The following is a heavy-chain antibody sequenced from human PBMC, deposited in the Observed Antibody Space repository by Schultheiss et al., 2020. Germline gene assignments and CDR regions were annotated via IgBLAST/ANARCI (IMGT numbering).Heavy chain of an antibody. V-gene: IGHV4-34*01. D-gene: IGHD3-10*01. Sequence: SATLSLTCAVYGGSFSGYYWSWIRQPPGKGLEWIGEINHSGSTNYNPSLKSRVTISVDTSKNQISLRMNSVTAADPAVYYCARSRSSGSSYAAFDIWGQGTMVTVAS. CDR1: GGSFSGYY. CDR2: INHSGST. J-gene: IGHJ3*02. CDR3: ARSRSSGSSYAAFDI.